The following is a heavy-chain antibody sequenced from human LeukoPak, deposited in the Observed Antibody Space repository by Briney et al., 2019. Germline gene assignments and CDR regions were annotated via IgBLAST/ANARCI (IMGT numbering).Heavy chain of an antibody. CDR3: ARGKREAGDYYYYGMDV. Sequence: GGSLRLSCAASGFTVSSTFMTWVRQGPGRGLDWVSLIHRGGATYYADSVKGRFIISMDNSNNTLYLQMNSLRPDDTAVYYCARGKREAGDYYYYGMDVWGQGTTVTVSS. CDR1: GFTVSSTF. D-gene: IGHD1-26*01. J-gene: IGHJ6*02. CDR2: IHRGGAT. V-gene: IGHV3-66*01.